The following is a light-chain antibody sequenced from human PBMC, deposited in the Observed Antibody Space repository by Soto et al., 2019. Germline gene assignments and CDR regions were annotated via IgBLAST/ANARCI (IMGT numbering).Light chain of an antibody. J-gene: IGKJ5*01. CDR1: QAIDTY. Sequence: DIQLTQSPSFLSASVGDRVTITCRASQAIDTYLAWYQQKPGKAPKLLIYAASLLQSGVPSRFSGSGSETEFTITINSLQPEDFASYYCQQLHSFPFILGQGTRLEIK. V-gene: IGKV1-9*01. CDR3: QQLHSFPFI. CDR2: AAS.